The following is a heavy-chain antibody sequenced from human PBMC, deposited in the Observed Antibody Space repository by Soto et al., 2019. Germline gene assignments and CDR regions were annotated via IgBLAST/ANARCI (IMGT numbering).Heavy chain of an antibody. D-gene: IGHD5-18*01. J-gene: IGHJ4*02. CDR2: INHSAST. Sequence: SETLSLTCAVYCGSFSGYYWSWIRQPAGKGLEWIGEINHSASTNYNPSLKRRVTISVDTSKNQFSLKLSAVTAADTAVYYCARGRVDTAMVTDFDYWGQGTLVTVSS. V-gene: IGHV4-34*01. CDR3: ARGRVDTAMVTDFDY. CDR1: CGSFSGYY.